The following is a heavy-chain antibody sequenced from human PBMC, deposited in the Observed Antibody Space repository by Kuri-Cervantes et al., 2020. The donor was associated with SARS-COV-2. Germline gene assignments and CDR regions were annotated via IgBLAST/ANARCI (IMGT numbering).Heavy chain of an antibody. CDR3: ATIAAVENLYYYYGMDV. V-gene: IGHV3-21*01. CDR2: ISISSSYI. CDR1: GFTFSSYS. D-gene: IGHD6-13*01. J-gene: IGHJ6*02. Sequence: GESLKISCAASGFTFSSYSMNWVRQAPGKGLEWVSSISISSSYIYYADSVKGRFTISRDNAKNSLYLQMNSLRAEDTAVYYCATIAAVENLYYYYGMDVWGQGTTVTVSS.